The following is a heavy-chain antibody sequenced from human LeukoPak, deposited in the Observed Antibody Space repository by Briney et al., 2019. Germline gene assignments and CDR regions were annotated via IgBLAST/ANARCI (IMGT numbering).Heavy chain of an antibody. CDR3: ARGYSSGWYSGTNWFDP. J-gene: IGHJ5*02. CDR2: ISSSSSYI. Sequence: GGSLRLSCAASGFTFSSYSMNWARQAPGKGLEWVSSISSSSSYIYYADSVKGRFTISRDNAKNSLYLQMNSLRAEDTAVYYCARGYSSGWYSGTNWFDPWGQRTLVTVSS. D-gene: IGHD6-19*01. V-gene: IGHV3-21*01. CDR1: GFTFSSYS.